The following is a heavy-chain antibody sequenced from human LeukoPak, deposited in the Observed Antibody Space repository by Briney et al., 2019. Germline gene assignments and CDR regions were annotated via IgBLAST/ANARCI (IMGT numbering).Heavy chain of an antibody. CDR1: GGTFSSYA. V-gene: IGHV1-69*01. CDR2: IIPIFGTA. Sequence: RAPVKVSCKASGGTFSSYAISWVRQAPGQGLEWMGGIIPIFGTANYAQKFQGRVTITADESTSTAYMELSSLRSEDTAVYYCARARGYSYGYVGAFDIWGQGTMVTVSS. D-gene: IGHD5-18*01. J-gene: IGHJ3*02. CDR3: ARARGYSYGYVGAFDI.